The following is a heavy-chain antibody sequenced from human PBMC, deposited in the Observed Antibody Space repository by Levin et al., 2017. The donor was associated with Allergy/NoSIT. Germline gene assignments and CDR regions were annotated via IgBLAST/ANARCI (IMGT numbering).Heavy chain of an antibody. CDR3: ARGSRRYDFWSGYQEY. D-gene: IGHD3-3*01. J-gene: IGHJ4*02. Sequence: GGSLRLSCAASGFTFSSYEMNWVRQAPGKGLEWVSYISSTGSTIYYADSVKGRFTISRDNAKDSLYLQMDSLRAEDTAVYYCARGSRRYDFWSGYQEYWGQGNLVTVSS. CDR1: GFTFSSYE. CDR2: ISSTGSTI. V-gene: IGHV3-48*03.